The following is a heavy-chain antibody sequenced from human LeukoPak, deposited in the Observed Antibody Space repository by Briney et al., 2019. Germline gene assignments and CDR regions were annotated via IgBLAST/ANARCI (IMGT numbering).Heavy chain of an antibody. V-gene: IGHV4-61*02. D-gene: IGHD6-13*01. CDR1: GGSISSGSYY. CDR3: ARAAAADDAFDI. CDR2: IYTSGST. Sequence: SETLSPTCTVSGGSISSGSYYWSWIRQPAGKGLEWIGRIYTSGSTNYNPSLKSRVTISVDTSKNQFSLKLSSVTAADTAVYYCARAAAADDAFDIWGQGTMVTVSS. J-gene: IGHJ3*02.